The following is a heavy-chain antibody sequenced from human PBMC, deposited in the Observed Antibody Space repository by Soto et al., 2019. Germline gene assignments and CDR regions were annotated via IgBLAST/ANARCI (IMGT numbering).Heavy chain of an antibody. V-gene: IGHV4-59*11. CDR2: IYHTVNT. D-gene: IGHD2-15*01. Sequence: SETLSLTCTVSGGSIGSHFWSWIRQAPGKGPELVGYIYHTVNTNYNPALKSRVTISMDTSENQLSLQLSSVTAADTAVYYCARLQYTVVTALDIWGQGTMVTVSS. CDR1: GGSIGSHF. J-gene: IGHJ3*02. CDR3: ARLQYTVVTALDI.